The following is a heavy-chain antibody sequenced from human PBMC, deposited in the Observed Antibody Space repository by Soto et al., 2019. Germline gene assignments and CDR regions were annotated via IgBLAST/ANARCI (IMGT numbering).Heavy chain of an antibody. V-gene: IGHV3-23*01. CDR3: AKRLVRGVLPLGYYYYGMDV. CDR2: ISGSGGST. CDR1: GLTVSSYS. J-gene: IGHJ6*02. Sequence: PXESLSLSFAASGLTVSSYSRSWVRQAPGKGLEWVSAISGSGGSTYYADSVKGRFTISRDNSKNTLYLQMNSLRAEDTAVYYCAKRLVRGVLPLGYYYYGMDVWGQGTTVTISS. D-gene: IGHD3-10*01.